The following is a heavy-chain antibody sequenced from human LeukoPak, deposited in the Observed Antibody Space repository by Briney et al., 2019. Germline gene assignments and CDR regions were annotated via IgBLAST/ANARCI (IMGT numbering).Heavy chain of an antibody. J-gene: IGHJ6*02. Sequence: SGPALVKPTQTLTLTCTFSGFSLRTSGMCVSWIRQPPGKALEWLARIDWGDDKYHSTSLKTRLTISKDTSKNQVVLTMTNMDPVDTATCFCARISCSVYYYYGMDVWGQGTTVTVSS. CDR3: ARISCSVYYYYGMDV. D-gene: IGHD2-15*01. V-gene: IGHV2-70*11. CDR2: IDWGDDK. CDR1: GFSLRTSGMC.